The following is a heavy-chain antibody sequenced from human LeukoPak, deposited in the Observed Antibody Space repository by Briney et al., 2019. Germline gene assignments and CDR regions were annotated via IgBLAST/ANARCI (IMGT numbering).Heavy chain of an antibody. CDR1: GYTLTELS. J-gene: IGHJ6*02. D-gene: IGHD3-10*01. Sequence: ASVNVSCKGSGYTLTELSMHWVRQAPGKGLEWMGGFDPEDGETIYAQKFQGRVTMTEDTSTDTAYMELSSLRSEDTAVYYCATLNCYGSGVRDYYYGMDDWGQGTTVTVSS. CDR2: FDPEDGET. CDR3: ATLNCYGSGVRDYYYGMDD. V-gene: IGHV1-24*01.